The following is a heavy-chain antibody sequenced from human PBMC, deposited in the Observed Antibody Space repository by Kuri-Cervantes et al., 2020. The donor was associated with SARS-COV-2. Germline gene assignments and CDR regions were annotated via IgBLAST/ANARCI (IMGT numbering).Heavy chain of an antibody. CDR3: AREMGRVGSSYYPTYFDY. CDR1: GFTFSSYA. CDR2: ISSSSSYI. D-gene: IGHD3-3*01. Sequence: GESLKISCAASGFTFSSYAMSWVRQAPGKGLEWVSSISSSSSYIYYAGSVKGRFTISRDTAKNSLYLKMHSLRAEDTAVYYCAREMGRVGSSYYPTYFDYWGQGTLVTVSS. V-gene: IGHV3-21*01. J-gene: IGHJ4*02.